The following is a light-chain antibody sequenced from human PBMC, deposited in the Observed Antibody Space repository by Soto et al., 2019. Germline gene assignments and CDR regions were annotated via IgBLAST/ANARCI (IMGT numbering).Light chain of an antibody. V-gene: IGLV2-14*01. CDR1: SSDVGGYNY. CDR2: EVS. CDR3: CSYTDIALDVV. J-gene: IGLJ2*01. Sequence: QSVLTQPASVSGSPGQSITISCTGTSSDVGGYNYVSWYQLHPGKAPKLMIHEVSERPSGVSNRFSGSKSGNTASLTISGVRPEDEADYYCCSYTDIALDVVFGGGTKLTVL.